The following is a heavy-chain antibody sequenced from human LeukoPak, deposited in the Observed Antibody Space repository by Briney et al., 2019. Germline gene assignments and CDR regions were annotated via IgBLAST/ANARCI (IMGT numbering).Heavy chain of an antibody. CDR3: ARGALYDSSGYYYEAPDY. D-gene: IGHD3-22*01. CDR1: GFTFSSYS. J-gene: IGHJ4*02. V-gene: IGHV3-21*01. Sequence: GGSLRLSCAASGFTFSSYSMNWVRQAPGKGLEWVSSISSSSYIYYADSVKGRFTISRDNAKNSLYLQMNSLRAEDTAVYYCARGALYDSSGYYYEAPDYWGQGTLVTVSS. CDR2: ISSSSYI.